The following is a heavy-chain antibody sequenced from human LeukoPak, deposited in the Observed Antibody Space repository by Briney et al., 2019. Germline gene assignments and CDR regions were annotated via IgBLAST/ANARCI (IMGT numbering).Heavy chain of an antibody. V-gene: IGHV3-72*01. Sequence: GGSLRLSCAASGFTFSDHYIDWVRQAPGKGLEWVGRSRNKANSYTTSYAASVKGRFTISRDDSKNSLYLQMNSLKTEDTAVYYCTRIAAVGTHFDYWGQGTLVTASS. D-gene: IGHD6-13*01. CDR2: SRNKANSYTT. CDR1: GFTFSDHY. CDR3: TRIAAVGTHFDY. J-gene: IGHJ4*02.